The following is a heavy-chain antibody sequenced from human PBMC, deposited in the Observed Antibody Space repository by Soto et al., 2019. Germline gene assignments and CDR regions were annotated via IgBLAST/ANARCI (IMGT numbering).Heavy chain of an antibody. Sequence: GGSLRLSCAASGFTFSSYSMNWVRQAPGKGLEWVSYISSSSSTIYYADSVKGRFTISRDNAKNSLYLQMNSLRDEDTAVYYCARDPWKLSFPSNDSCCQGTLVTVSS. CDR1: GFTFSSYS. V-gene: IGHV3-48*02. CDR2: ISSSSSTI. D-gene: IGHD1-1*01. CDR3: ARDPWKLSFPSNDS. J-gene: IGHJ5*01.